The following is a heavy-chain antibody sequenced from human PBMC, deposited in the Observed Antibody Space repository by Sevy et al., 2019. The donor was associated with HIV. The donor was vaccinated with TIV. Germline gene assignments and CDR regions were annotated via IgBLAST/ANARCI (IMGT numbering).Heavy chain of an antibody. D-gene: IGHD3-3*01. CDR3: ARRPDLGVVILTGVLDV. Sequence: GGSLRLSCAASGFSFSSYAMSWVRQTPGKGLQWVSVISGSGGSTYYADSVKGRFTNFRDNSRNTVYLQMNSLRAEDTAVYYCARRPDLGVVILTGVLDVWGQGTTVTVSS. J-gene: IGHJ6*02. CDR2: ISGSGGST. V-gene: IGHV3-23*01. CDR1: GFSFSSYA.